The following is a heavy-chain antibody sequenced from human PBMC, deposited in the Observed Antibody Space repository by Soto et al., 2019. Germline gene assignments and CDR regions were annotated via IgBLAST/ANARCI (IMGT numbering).Heavy chain of an antibody. Sequence: GASVKVSCKASGGTFSSYTISWVRQAPGQGLEWMGRIIPILGIANYAQKFQGRVTITADKSTSTAYMELSSLRSEDTAAYYCARDTIFGVVPSDYWGQGTLVTVSS. D-gene: IGHD3-3*01. CDR1: GGTFSSYT. J-gene: IGHJ4*02. V-gene: IGHV1-69*04. CDR3: ARDTIFGVVPSDY. CDR2: IIPILGIA.